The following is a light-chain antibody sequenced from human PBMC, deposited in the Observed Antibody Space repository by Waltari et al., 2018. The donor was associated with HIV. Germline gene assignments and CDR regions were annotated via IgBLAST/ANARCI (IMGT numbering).Light chain of an antibody. J-gene: IGLJ1*01. V-gene: IGLV3-21*02. CDR2: DDT. CDR3: HVWESSSDEYV. CDR1: SVESKS. Sequence: SYVLTQPASVSVAPGQTANVTCGGASVESKSVHWYQQRAGKAPSLVLYDDTDRPSGIPERFSGSNFGNTATLTISRVEAGDEGDYYCHVWESSSDEYVFGTGTKVTV.